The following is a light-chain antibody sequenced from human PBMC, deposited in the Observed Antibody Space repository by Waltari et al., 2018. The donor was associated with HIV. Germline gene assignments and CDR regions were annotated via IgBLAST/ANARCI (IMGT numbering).Light chain of an antibody. CDR1: TTDIGHYNL. V-gene: IGLV2-23*02. CDR2: EVS. J-gene: IGLJ3*02. CDR3: CSYVGSDTWV. Sequence: QSALTQPASVSGSPGQSITISCTGATTDIGHYNLVSWYQQHPGRAPNLIIFEVSERPSGVSDRFSGSKSDSTASLTISGLQAEDEATYFCCSYVGSDTWVFGGGTQLTVL.